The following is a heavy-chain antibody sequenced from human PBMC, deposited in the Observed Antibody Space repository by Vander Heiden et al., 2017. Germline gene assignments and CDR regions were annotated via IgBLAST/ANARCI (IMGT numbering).Heavy chain of an antibody. CDR3: AKDLNLWSGYPQLFDY. D-gene: IGHD3-3*01. CDR1: GFPFHSNA. J-gene: IGHJ4*02. CDR2: ISGSGYNT. V-gene: IGHV3-23*01. Sequence: EVPLLEPGGGLVQPGGSLRLSCAASGFPFHSNAMSWVRQAPGKGLEWVSGISGSGYNTYYADSVKGRFTISRDNSKNTLYLQMNSLRAEDTAVYYCAKDLNLWSGYPQLFDYWGQGTLVTVSS.